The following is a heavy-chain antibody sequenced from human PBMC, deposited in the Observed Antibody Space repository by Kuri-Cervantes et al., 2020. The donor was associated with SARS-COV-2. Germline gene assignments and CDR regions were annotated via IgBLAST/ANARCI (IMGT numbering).Heavy chain of an antibody. Sequence: GGSLRLSCAASGFTFSSYSMNWVRQAPGKGLEWVSSISSSSSYIYYADSVRGRFTISRDNSKSTLYLQMNSLRAEDTAVYYCAKRVFGAFDIWGQGTVVTVSS. CDR2: ISSSSSYI. J-gene: IGHJ3*02. CDR1: GFTFSSYS. CDR3: AKRVFGAFDI. V-gene: IGHV3-21*04. D-gene: IGHD3-10*01.